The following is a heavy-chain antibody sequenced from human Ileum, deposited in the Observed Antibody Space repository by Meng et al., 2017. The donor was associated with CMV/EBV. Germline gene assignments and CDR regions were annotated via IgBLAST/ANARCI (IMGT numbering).Heavy chain of an antibody. D-gene: IGHD1-1*01. CDR2: IHISGAT. Sequence: QVQLQEPGPGLVEPSETLSLPCPASGGSIGSGDYYWSWIRQPAGKGLEWIGRIHISGATNYNPSLKSRVTMSVDTSKNQFSLKVRSVTAADTAVYYCAREMSRTGFFDYWGQGNLVTVSS. V-gene: IGHV4-61*02. CDR3: AREMSRTGFFDY. J-gene: IGHJ4*02. CDR1: GGSIGSGDYY.